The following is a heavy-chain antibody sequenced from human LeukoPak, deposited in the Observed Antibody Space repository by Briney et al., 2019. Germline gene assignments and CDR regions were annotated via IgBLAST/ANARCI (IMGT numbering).Heavy chain of an antibody. J-gene: IGHJ3*02. V-gene: IGHV1-69*04. Sequence: SVKVSCKASGGTFSSYAISWVRQAPGQGLEWMGRIIPILGIANYAQKFQGRVTITADKSTSTAYMELSSLRAEDTAVYYCASSSGGAEAFDIWGQGTMVTVSS. CDR3: ASSSGGAEAFDI. CDR2: IIPILGIA. D-gene: IGHD2-15*01. CDR1: GGTFSSYA.